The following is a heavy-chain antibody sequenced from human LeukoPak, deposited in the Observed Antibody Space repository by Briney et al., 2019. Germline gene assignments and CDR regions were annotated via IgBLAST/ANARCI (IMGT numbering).Heavy chain of an antibody. CDR3: ARESYGYFWGSYRYFDY. D-gene: IGHD3-16*02. CDR2: INSDGSST. Sequence: GGSLRLSCAASGFTFSSYSMHWVRQAPGKGLVWVSRINSDGSSTSYADSVKGRFTISRDNAKNTLYLQMNSLRAEDTAVYYCARESYGYFWGSYRYFDYWGQGTLVTVSS. V-gene: IGHV3-74*01. CDR1: GFTFSSYS. J-gene: IGHJ4*02.